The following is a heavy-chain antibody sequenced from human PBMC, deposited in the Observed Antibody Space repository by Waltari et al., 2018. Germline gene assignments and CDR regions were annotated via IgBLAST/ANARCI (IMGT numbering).Heavy chain of an antibody. J-gene: IGHJ4*02. V-gene: IGHV1-46*01. CDR3: ARSATGGTYFDY. CDR1: GYTLTSNF. CDR2: ITPSTGGS. Sequence: QVQLLQSGAEVKKPGASVTLSCKASGYTLTSNFIHWGRQAPGQGPEWMGVITPSTGGSNYAQRFQGRVTMTSDTSTSTIYMEVRSLTSQDTATYYCARSATGGTYFDYWGQGTLVTVSS. D-gene: IGHD3-16*01.